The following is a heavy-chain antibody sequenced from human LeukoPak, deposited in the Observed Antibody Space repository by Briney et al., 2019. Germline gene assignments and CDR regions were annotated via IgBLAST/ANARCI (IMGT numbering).Heavy chain of an antibody. CDR2: ISAYNGNT. J-gene: IGHJ4*02. CDR1: GYTFTSYG. CDR3: ARVMGGSSWYSFSGPFDY. D-gene: IGHD6-13*01. Sequence: ASVKVSCKASGYTFTSYGISWVRQAPGQGLEWMGWISAYNGNTNYAQKLQGRVTMTTDTSTSTAYMELRSLRSDDTAVYYCARVMGGSSWYSFSGPFDYWGQGTLVTVSA. V-gene: IGHV1-18*01.